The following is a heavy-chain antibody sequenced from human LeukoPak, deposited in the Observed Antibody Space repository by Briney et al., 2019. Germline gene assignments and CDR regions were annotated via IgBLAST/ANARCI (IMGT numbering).Heavy chain of an antibody. Sequence: GASVKVSCKASGYTFTSYGISWVRQAPGQGLEWMGWISAYNGDTNYAQKLQGRVTMTRDTSISTAYMELKRLSSDDTAVYFCAREGFCTGSKCPAEYWGQGTLVTVSS. CDR1: GYTFTSYG. CDR3: AREGFCTGSKCPAEY. D-gene: IGHD2-8*02. CDR2: ISAYNGDT. J-gene: IGHJ4*02. V-gene: IGHV1-18*04.